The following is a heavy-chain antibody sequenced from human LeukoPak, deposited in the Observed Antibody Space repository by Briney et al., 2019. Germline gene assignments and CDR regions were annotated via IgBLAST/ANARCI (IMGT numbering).Heavy chain of an antibody. CDR2: ISWNSGSI. D-gene: IGHD3-16*01. CDR1: GFTFDDYA. J-gene: IGHJ3*02. V-gene: IGHV3-9*01. Sequence: GGSLRLSCAASGFTFDDYAMHWVRQAPGKGLEWVSGISWNSGSIGYADSVKGRFTISRDNAKNSLYLQMNSLRAEDTAVYYCAKDGGPSAFDIWGQGIMVTVSS. CDR3: AKDGGPSAFDI.